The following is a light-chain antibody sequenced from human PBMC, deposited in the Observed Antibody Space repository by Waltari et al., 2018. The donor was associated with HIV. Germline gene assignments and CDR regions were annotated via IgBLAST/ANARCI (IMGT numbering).Light chain of an antibody. J-gene: IGLJ2*01. V-gene: IGLV2-14*01. Sequence: QSALTQPASVSGSPGQSITVSCTGTRSDVGAYNYVSWYQQTPGPAPKLVIYEVSNRPSGISYRFSGSKSGNTASLTISGLQTEDEGDYYCSSFTTSNSLLFGGGTKETVL. CDR1: RSDVGAYNY. CDR2: EVS. CDR3: SSFTTSNSLL.